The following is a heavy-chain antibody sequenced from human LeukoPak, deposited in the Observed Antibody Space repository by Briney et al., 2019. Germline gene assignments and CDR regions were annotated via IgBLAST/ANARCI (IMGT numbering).Heavy chain of an antibody. CDR1: GDSMSTYY. Sequence: SETLSLTCTVSGDSMSTYYWSWIRQPARKGLKWIGRMYTSGSTNYNPSLKSRVTMSLDLSKNQFSLKLSSVTAADTAVYYCARAETGYSSGWYRGFDYWGQGTLVTVSS. V-gene: IGHV4-4*07. D-gene: IGHD6-19*01. CDR2: MYTSGST. J-gene: IGHJ4*02. CDR3: ARAETGYSSGWYRGFDY.